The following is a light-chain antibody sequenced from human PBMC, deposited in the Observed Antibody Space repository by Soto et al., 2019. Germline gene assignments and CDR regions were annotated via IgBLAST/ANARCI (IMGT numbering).Light chain of an antibody. Sequence: EIVLTQSPGTLSLSPGERATLSCRASQSVSSSYLAWYQQKPGQAPRLLIYGASSRATGIPDRFSGSGSGTDFTLTISRLEPEDWAVYYCQQYGSSLTWTFGQGTKVEIK. CDR2: GAS. J-gene: IGKJ1*01. CDR3: QQYGSSLTWT. V-gene: IGKV3-20*01. CDR1: QSVSSSY.